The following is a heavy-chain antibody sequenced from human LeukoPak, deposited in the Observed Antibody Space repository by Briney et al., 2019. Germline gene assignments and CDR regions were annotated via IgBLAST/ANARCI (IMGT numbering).Heavy chain of an antibody. CDR2: INSDGSST. J-gene: IGHJ4*02. D-gene: IGHD4-17*01. CDR3: ARDRVEAYGDLSDYFDY. CDR1: GFTFSSYW. V-gene: IGHV3-74*01. Sequence: GGSLRLSCAASGFTFSSYWMHWVRQAPGKGLVWVSRINSDGSSTSYADSVKGRFTISRDNAKNTLYLQMNSLRAEDTAVYYCARDRVEAYGDLSDYFDYWGQGTLVTVSS.